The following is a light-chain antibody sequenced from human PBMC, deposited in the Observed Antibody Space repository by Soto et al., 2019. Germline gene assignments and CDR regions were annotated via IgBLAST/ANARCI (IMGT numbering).Light chain of an antibody. CDR1: SSDVGSYNL. J-gene: IGLJ2*01. V-gene: IGLV2-23*01. Sequence: QSVLTQPASVSGSPGQSITISCTGTSSDVGSYNLVSWYQQHPGKAPKLIIFEGSKRPSGVSNRFSGSKSGNTASLTISGLQAEDEADFYCCSYASSIVLFGGGTKLTVL. CDR3: CSYASSIVL. CDR2: EGS.